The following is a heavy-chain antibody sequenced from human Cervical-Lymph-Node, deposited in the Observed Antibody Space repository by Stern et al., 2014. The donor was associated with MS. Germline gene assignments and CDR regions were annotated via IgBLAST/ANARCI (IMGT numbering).Heavy chain of an antibody. J-gene: IGHJ5*02. CDR2: IYPGDSDP. CDR1: GYSFTSYW. CDR3: ATSLFGSSWGWFDP. Sequence: VQLVESGAEVKKPGESLKISCKGSGYSFTSYWIGWVRQMPGQGLDGMGIIYPGDSDPRYSPSFQGQVTISADKSISTAYLQWSSLKASDTAMYYCATSLFGSSWGWFDPWGQGTLVTVSS. V-gene: IGHV5-51*01. D-gene: IGHD6-13*01.